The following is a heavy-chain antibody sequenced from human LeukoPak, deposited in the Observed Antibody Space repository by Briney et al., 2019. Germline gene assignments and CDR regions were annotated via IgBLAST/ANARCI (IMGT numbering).Heavy chain of an antibody. D-gene: IGHD1-26*01. CDR1: GFTFRNHG. CDR2: IWYDGSNK. CDR3: ARWGPERGADR. Sequence: PGGSLRLSCAASGFTFRNHGMHWVRQAPGKGLEWVAVIWYDGSNKYYADSVKGRSAISRGNSENTLWLQMNSLRAEDTAVYYCARWGPERGADRWGQGTLVTVSS. V-gene: IGHV3-33*01. J-gene: IGHJ5*02.